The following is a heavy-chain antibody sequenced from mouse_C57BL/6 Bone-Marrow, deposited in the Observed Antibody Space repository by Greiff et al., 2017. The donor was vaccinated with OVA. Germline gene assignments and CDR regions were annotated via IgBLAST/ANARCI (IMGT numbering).Heavy chain of an antibody. CDR1: GFTFSSYG. Sequence: EVKVVESGGDLVKPGGSLKLSCAASGFTFSSYGMSWVRQTPDKRLEWVATISSGGSYTYYPDSVKGRFTISRDNAKNTLYLQMSSLKSEDTAMYYCARLWLLLFDYWGQGTTLTVSS. V-gene: IGHV5-6*01. CDR2: ISSGGSYT. D-gene: IGHD2-2*01. CDR3: ARLWLLLFDY. J-gene: IGHJ2*01.